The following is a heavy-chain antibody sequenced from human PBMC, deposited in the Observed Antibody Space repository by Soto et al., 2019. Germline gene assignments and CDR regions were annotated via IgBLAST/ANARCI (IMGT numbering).Heavy chain of an antibody. CDR3: TTVSLDFWSAVIFAMDV. V-gene: IGHV3-15*01. CDR2: IKSKTDGGTT. Sequence: GGSLRLSCAASGFTFSNAWMSWVRQAPGKGLEWVGRIKSKTDGGTTDYAAPVKGRFTISRDDSKNTLYLQMNSLKTEDTAVYYCTTVSLDFWSAVIFAMDVWGKGTTVTVSS. J-gene: IGHJ6*03. CDR1: GFTFSNAW. D-gene: IGHD3-3*01.